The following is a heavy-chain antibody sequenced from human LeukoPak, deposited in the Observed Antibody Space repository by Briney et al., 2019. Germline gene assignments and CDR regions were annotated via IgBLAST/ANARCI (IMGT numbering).Heavy chain of an antibody. CDR2: MNPNSGNT. J-gene: IGHJ6*02. V-gene: IGHV1-8*01. CDR1: GYTFTSYD. Sequence: ASVKVSCKASGYTFTSYDINWVRQATGQGLEWMGWMNPNSGNTGYAQKFQGRVTMTRNTSISTAYMELSSLRSEDTAVYYCAILWFGEFGMVVWGQGTTVTVSS. CDR3: AILWFGEFGMVV. D-gene: IGHD3-10*01.